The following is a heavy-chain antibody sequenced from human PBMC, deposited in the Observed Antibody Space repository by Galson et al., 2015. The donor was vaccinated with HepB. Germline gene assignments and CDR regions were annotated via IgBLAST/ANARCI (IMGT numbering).Heavy chain of an antibody. CDR3: AKGGGVRGVINGFDY. J-gene: IGHJ4*02. CDR1: GFTFSSYA. CDR2: ISGSGGST. V-gene: IGHV3-23*01. D-gene: IGHD3-10*01. Sequence: SLRLSCAASGFTFSSYAMSWVRQAPGKGLEWVSAISGSGGSTYYADSVKGRFTISRDNSKNTLYLQMNSLRAEDTAVYYCAKGGGVRGVINGFDYWGQGTLFTV.